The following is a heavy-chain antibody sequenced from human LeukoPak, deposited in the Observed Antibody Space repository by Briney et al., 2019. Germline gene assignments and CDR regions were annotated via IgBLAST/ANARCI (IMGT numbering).Heavy chain of an antibody. J-gene: IGHJ3*02. CDR2: IFYSGGT. V-gene: IGHV4-39*07. CDR1: GGSINTPNYY. D-gene: IGHD3-10*01. Sequence: PSETLSLTCTVSGGSINTPNYYWGWLRQTPGKGLEWIGNIFYSGGTYYSPSLTSRVTISLDTSRNQFSLKLNSVTAADTAVYYCAKSNGYGLVDIGGQGPMVTVSS. CDR3: AKSNGYGLVDI.